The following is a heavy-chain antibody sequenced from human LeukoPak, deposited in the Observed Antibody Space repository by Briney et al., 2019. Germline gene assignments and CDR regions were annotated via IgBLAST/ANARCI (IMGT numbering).Heavy chain of an antibody. Sequence: GGSLRLSCAASGFTFSDYYMTWIRQAPGKGLEWVSYISSSGSAIYYADSVKGRFTISRDNAKNSLYLQMNSLRAEDTALYYCARLNSIAVAGTVDYWGQGTLVTVSS. V-gene: IGHV3-11*01. CDR2: ISSSGSAI. CDR3: ARLNSIAVAGTVDY. CDR1: GFTFSDYY. J-gene: IGHJ4*02. D-gene: IGHD6-19*01.